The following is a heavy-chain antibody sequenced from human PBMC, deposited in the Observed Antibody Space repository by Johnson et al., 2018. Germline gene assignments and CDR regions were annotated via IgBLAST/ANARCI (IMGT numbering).Heavy chain of an antibody. CDR2: ISSSSSYI. J-gene: IGHJ3*02. D-gene: IGHD1/OR15-1a*01. Sequence: VQLQESGGGLVKPGGSLRLSCAASGFTFSSYSMNWVRQAPGKGLEWVPSISSSSSYIYYADSVKGRFTISRDNAKNSLYLQMNSLRAEDTAVYYCARARDNWNTAFDIWGQGTMVTVSS. CDR1: GFTFSSYS. V-gene: IGHV3-21*01. CDR3: ARARDNWNTAFDI.